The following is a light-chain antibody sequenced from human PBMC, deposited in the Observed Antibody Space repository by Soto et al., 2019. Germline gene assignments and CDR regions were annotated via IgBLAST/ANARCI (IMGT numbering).Light chain of an antibody. CDR3: CSYAGSFTYV. CDR1: SSDVGSYNL. CDR2: EGS. Sequence: QSALTQPASVSGSPGQSITISCTGTSSDVGSYNLVSWYQQHPGKAPKLTIYEGSKRPSGVSNRFSGSKSGNTASLTISGLQAEDEADYYCCSYAGSFTYVFGTGTKLTVL. J-gene: IGLJ1*01. V-gene: IGLV2-23*01.